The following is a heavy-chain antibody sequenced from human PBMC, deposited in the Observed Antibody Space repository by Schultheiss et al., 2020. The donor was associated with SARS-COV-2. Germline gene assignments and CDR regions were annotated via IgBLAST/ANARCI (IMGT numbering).Heavy chain of an antibody. V-gene: IGHV3-30*04. J-gene: IGHJ6*03. Sequence: GGSLRLSCAASGFIFSSYAMHWVRQAPGKGLEWVAVISYDGSNKYYADSVKGRFTISRDNSKNTLYLQMNSLRAEDTAVYYCARAQFCSSTSCQRYYYYYMDVWGKGTTVTVSS. CDR2: ISYDGSNK. CDR3: ARAQFCSSTSCQRYYYYYMDV. CDR1: GFIFSSYA. D-gene: IGHD2-2*01.